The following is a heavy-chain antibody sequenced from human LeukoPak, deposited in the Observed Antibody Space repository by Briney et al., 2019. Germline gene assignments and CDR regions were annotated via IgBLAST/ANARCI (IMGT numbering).Heavy chain of an antibody. J-gene: IGHJ5*02. D-gene: IGHD2-21*02. CDR2: IYYSGST. CDR1: GGSVSSGSYY. Sequence: SETLSLTCTVSGGSVSSGSYYWSWIRQPPGKGLEWIGYIYYSGSTNYNPSLKSRVTISVDTSKNQFSLKLSSVTAADTAVYYCARGYCGGDCYSFDPWGQGTLVTVSS. V-gene: IGHV4-61*01. CDR3: ARGYCGGDCYSFDP.